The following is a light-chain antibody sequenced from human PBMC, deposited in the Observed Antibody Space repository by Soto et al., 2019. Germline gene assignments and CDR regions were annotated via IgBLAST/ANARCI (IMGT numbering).Light chain of an antibody. V-gene: IGLV4-69*01. J-gene: IGLJ2*01. CDR1: SGHSSYA. CDR3: QTWGTVIPV. Sequence: QSVLTQSPSASASLGASVKLTCTLSSGHSSYAIAWHQQQPEKGPRYLMKLNSDGSHSKGDGIPDRFSGSSSGAERYLTISSLQSEDEADYYCQTWGTVIPVSGGGTKLTVL. CDR2: LNSDGSH.